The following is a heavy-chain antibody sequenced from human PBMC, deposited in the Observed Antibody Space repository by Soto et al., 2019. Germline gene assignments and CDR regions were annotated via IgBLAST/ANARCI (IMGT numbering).Heavy chain of an antibody. CDR3: ARGWDWYLGL. Sequence: EAQLKESGGGIVQPGGSVRLSCVASGLTLSNYWMHWVRQAPGKGLEWVSRINSDETSRAYADSVRGRFAASRDNAQNTVYLLLNNLRVEDTAVYYCARGWDWYLGLWGRGTLVSVSS. J-gene: IGHJ2*01. CDR2: INSDETSR. V-gene: IGHV3-74*03. CDR1: GLTLSNYW.